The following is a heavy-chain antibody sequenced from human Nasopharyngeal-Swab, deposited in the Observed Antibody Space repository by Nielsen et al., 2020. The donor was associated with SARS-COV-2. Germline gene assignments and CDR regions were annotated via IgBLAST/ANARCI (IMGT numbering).Heavy chain of an antibody. J-gene: IGHJ4*02. D-gene: IGHD2-15*01. CDR3: AKDRYCSGGACYFSGFDY. V-gene: IGHV3-23*01. CDR2: VSGSGGTT. Sequence: VCQAPGKGLERVSGVSGSGGTTKYADSVKGGFTISRDNSKNKLYLQMHSLRVEDTAVYYCAKDRYCSGGACYFSGFDYWGLGTLVTVSS.